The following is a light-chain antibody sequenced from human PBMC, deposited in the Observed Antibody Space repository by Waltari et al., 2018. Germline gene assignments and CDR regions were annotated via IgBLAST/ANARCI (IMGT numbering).Light chain of an antibody. J-gene: IGLJ7*01. Sequence: QSVLTQPPSASGTPGLRGPISCSGSSTNIGSNPVNCYQQLPGTAPKLLIYSTNQRPSGVPDRFSGSKSGTSASLAISGLQSEDEADYYCATWDDSLNAAVFGGGTQLSVL. V-gene: IGLV1-44*01. CDR2: STN. CDR1: STNIGSNP. CDR3: ATWDDSLNAAV.